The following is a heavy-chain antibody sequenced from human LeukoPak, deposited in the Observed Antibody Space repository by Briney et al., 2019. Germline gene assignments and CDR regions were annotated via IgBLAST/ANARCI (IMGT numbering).Heavy chain of an antibody. V-gene: IGHV1-3*01. CDR2: INVGNGNT. CDR1: GSTFTNYV. J-gene: IGHJ4*02. CDR3: ARVGAVAPRTYYFDY. D-gene: IGHD6-19*01. Sequence: ASVKVSCKASGSTFTNYVIQWVRQAPGQRPEWMGWINVGNGNTKYSQNFQGRVTITRDTSASTAYMELSSLRSEDTAVYYCARVGAVAPRTYYFDYWGQGTLVTVSS.